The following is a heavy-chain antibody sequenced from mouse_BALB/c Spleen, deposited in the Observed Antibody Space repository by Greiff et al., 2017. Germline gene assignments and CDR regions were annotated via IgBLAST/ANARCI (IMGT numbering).Heavy chain of an antibody. CDR2: IYPGDGDT. V-gene: IGHV1-87*01. J-gene: IGHJ2*01. Sequence: VQLQQPGAELARPGASVKLSCKASGYTFTSYWMQWVKQRPGQGLEWIGAIYPGDGDTRYTQKFKGKATLTADKSSSTAYMQLSSLASEDSAVYYCARGGYDSGYWGQGTTLTVSA. CDR3: ARGGYDSGY. CDR1: GYTFTSYW. D-gene: IGHD2-2*01.